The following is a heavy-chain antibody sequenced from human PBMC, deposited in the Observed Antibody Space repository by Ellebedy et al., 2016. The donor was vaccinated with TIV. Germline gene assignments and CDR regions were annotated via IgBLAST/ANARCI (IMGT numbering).Heavy chain of an antibody. V-gene: IGHV4-59*01. Sequence: MPGGSLRLSCTVSGGSISSYYWSWIRQPPGKGLEWIGYIYYSGSTNYNPSLKSRVTISLDTSKNQFSLKLRSVTAADTAVYYCARVVWQQPVSYAFDIWGQGTMVAVSS. J-gene: IGHJ3*02. CDR3: ARVVWQQPVSYAFDI. CDR2: IYYSGST. CDR1: GGSISSYY. D-gene: IGHD6-13*01.